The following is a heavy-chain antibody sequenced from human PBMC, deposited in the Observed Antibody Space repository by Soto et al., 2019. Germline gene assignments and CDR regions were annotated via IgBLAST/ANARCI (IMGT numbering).Heavy chain of an antibody. CDR3: ARYYCIDNSCYKTSWLDP. V-gene: IGHV4-59*01. CDR2: IHRTVGA. Sequence: SETLSLTCTVSGGSISSFYWSWIRQPPGKGLEWIGYIHRTVGASDEPSLKSRDTLSLDTSKSQVSLTLNSVPAADTAVYYCARYYCIDNSCYKTSWLDPWGQGTLVTVSS. D-gene: IGHD2-15*01. CDR1: GGSISSFY. J-gene: IGHJ5*02.